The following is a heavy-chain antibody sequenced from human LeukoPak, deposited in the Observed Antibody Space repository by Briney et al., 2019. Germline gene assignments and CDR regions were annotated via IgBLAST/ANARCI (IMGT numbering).Heavy chain of an antibody. J-gene: IGHJ4*02. CDR1: GFTFSSYG. D-gene: IGHD4-17*01. V-gene: IGHV3-7*03. CDR3: ARDLSQEIDYGDYVIDY. CDR2: IKQDGSEK. Sequence: GRSLRLSCAASGFTFSSYGMHWVRQAPGKGLEWVANIKQDGSEKYYVDSVKGRFTISRDNAKNSLYLQMNSLRAEDTAVYYCARDLSQEIDYGDYVIDYWGQGTLVTVSS.